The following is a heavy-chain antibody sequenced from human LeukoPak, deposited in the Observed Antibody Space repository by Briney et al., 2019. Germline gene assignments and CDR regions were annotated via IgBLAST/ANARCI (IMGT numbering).Heavy chain of an antibody. CDR1: GFTFSDYY. D-gene: IGHD2-2*01. J-gene: IGHJ5*02. V-gene: IGHV3-11*04. CDR3: ARSKRQYQLLGPHWFDP. Sequence: GGSLSLSCAASGFTFSDYYMSWIRQAPGKGLEWVSYISSGDSTIYYADSVKGRFTISRDNARNSLYLQMNSLRAEDTAVYYCARSKRQYQLLGPHWFDPWGQGTLVTVSS. CDR2: ISSGDSTI.